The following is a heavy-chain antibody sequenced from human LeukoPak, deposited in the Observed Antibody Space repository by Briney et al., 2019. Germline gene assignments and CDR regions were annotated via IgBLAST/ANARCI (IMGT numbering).Heavy chain of an antibody. J-gene: IGHJ4*02. D-gene: IGHD1-26*01. CDR2: FGTAGET. V-gene: IGHV3-13*01. CDR3: ARGYYSGSPFDY. Sequence: PGGSLRLSCEASGFTFSSYWMSWVRQAPGKGLEWVASFGTAGETYYPGSVKGRFTISRENAKNSLYLQINSLRAEDTAVYYCARGYYSGSPFDYWGQGILVTVSS. CDR1: GFTFSSYW.